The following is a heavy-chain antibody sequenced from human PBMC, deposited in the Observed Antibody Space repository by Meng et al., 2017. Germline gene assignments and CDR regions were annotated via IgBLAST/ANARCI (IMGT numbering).Heavy chain of an antibody. CDR2: ISSSGSTI. CDR3: ARENFGYYYKYYFDY. CDR1: GFTFSSYE. V-gene: IGHV3-48*03. D-gene: IGHD3-22*01. Sequence: LSLTCAASGFTFSSYEMNWVRQAPGKGLEWVSYISSSGSTIYYADSVKGRFTISRDNAKNSLYLQMNSLRAEDTAVYYCARENFGYYYKYYFDYWGQGTLVTVSS. J-gene: IGHJ4*02.